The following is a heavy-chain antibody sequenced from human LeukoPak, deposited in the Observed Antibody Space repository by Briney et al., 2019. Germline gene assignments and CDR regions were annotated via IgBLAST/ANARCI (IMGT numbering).Heavy chain of an antibody. V-gene: IGHV4-59*01. CDR1: WVSISTFY. Sequence: KPSETLSPPRTVPWVSISTFYLKWIRQPPREGLEWIGYVSHSGNTNCNPSLKSRVTMSLDTSKNHFSLSLSSVNAADTAVYYCARAGRGWSFDYWGQGSLVTVSS. J-gene: IGHJ4*02. D-gene: IGHD6-19*01. CDR3: ARAGRGWSFDY. CDR2: VSHSGNT.